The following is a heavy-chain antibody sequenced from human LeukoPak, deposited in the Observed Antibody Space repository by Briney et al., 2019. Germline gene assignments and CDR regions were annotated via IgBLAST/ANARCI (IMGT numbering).Heavy chain of an antibody. Sequence: GGSLRLSCAASGFTFSSYAMHWVRQAPGKGLEWVAVISYDGSNKYYADSVKGRFTISRDNSKNTLYLQMNSLRAEDTAVYYCARVGTGTADYWGQGTLVTVSP. CDR2: ISYDGSNK. J-gene: IGHJ4*02. D-gene: IGHD1-1*01. V-gene: IGHV3-30-3*01. CDR3: ARVGTGTADY. CDR1: GFTFSSYA.